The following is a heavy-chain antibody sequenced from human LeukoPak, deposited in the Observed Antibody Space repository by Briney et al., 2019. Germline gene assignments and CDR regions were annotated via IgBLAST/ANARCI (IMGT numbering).Heavy chain of an antibody. CDR2: IIPIFGIA. D-gene: IGHD5-18*01. J-gene: IGHJ4*02. CDR1: GGTFSGYA. Sequence: GASVKVSCKASGGTFSGYAISWVRQAPGQGLEWMGRIIPIFGIANYAQKFQGRVTITADKSTSTAYMELSSLRSEDTAVYYCAREAGIQLWSYFDYWGQGTLVTVSS. V-gene: IGHV1-69*04. CDR3: AREAGIQLWSYFDY.